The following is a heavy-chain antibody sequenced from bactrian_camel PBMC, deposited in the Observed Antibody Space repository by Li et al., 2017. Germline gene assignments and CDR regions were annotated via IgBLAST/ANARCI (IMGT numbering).Heavy chain of an antibody. J-gene: IGHJ4*01. D-gene: IGHD3*01. CDR3: AVDGWYHCSRRYTPRDVSASNH. Sequence: QVQLVESGGGLVRPGGSLRLSCAASGFTISGNLMSWVRQAPGKGLEWVSSIYKDGSNTDYADSVKGRFTVSVDNARKTLYLQMNDLKPEDTAVYYCAVDGWYHCSRRYTPRDVSASNHWGRGTQVTVS. V-gene: IGHV3-2*01. CDR2: IYKDGSNT. CDR1: GFTISGNL.